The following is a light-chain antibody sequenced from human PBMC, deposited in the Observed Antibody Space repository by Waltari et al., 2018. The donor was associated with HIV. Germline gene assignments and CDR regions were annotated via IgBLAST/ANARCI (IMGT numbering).Light chain of an antibody. CDR1: RSNIGLNA. CDR2: TNN. Sequence: QSVLTQPPSASGTPGQRVPISCSGSRSNIGLNAVNWYQHCPGKAPKLLIHTNNQRPSGVPDRFSGSNSGTSASLAISGLQSEDEADYYCAAWDASLNNWVFGGGTKLTVL. J-gene: IGLJ3*02. V-gene: IGLV1-44*01. CDR3: AAWDASLNNWV.